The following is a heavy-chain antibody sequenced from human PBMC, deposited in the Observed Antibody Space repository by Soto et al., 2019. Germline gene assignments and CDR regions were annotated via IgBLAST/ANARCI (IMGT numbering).Heavy chain of an antibody. Sequence: QVQLVQSGAEVKKPGSSVKVSCKTSGGTFGSYAISWVRQAPGQGLEWMGGIIPICSTPNYAQKFQGRVTITADESTSTSYMELRSLRSEDKAVYYCARPIQDYLDTGAQSAWFDPWGQGTLVAVSS. CDR1: GGTFGSYA. J-gene: IGHJ5*02. D-gene: IGHD2-8*02. V-gene: IGHV1-69*12. CDR2: IIPICSTP. CDR3: ARPIQDYLDTGAQSAWFDP.